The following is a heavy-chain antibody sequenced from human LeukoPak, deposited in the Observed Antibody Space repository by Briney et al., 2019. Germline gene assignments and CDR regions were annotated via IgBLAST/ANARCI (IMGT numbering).Heavy chain of an antibody. D-gene: IGHD3-10*01. CDR2: IYYSGST. J-gene: IGHJ4*02. Sequence: SETLSLTCTVSGGSISSYYWSWIRQPPGKGLEWIGYIYYSGSTNYNPSLKSRVTISVDTSKNQFSLKLSSVTAADTAVYYCARAGSMVRGVIIDYWGQGTLVTVSS. CDR3: ARAGSMVRGVIIDY. CDR1: GGSISSYY. V-gene: IGHV4-59*01.